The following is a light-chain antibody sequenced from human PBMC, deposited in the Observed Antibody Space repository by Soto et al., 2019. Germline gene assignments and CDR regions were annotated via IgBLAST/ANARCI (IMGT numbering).Light chain of an antibody. J-gene: IGKJ1*01. V-gene: IGKV1-39*01. CDR3: QQSYNTPQT. Sequence: DIQMTQSPSSLSASVGDRVTITCRASQTITNYLNWYQQQSGKAPKXLIYATDTLQSGVPSRFSGIGSGTDETITISSLQPEDGETYDGQQSYNTPQTFGQGTKVDIK. CDR2: ATD. CDR1: QTITNY.